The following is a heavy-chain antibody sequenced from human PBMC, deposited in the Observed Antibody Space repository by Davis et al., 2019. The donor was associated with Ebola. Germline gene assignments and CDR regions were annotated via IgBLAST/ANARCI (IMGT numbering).Heavy chain of an antibody. CDR2: IWYDGSNK. V-gene: IGHV3-33*08. CDR3: ARVKGLINWNEIDY. Sequence: GGSLRLSCAASGFSFSSYGMHWVRQAPGKGLEWVAVIWYDGSNKYYADSVKGRFTISRDNSKNTLYLQMNSLRAEDTAVYYCARVKGLINWNEIDYWGQGTLVIVSS. J-gene: IGHJ4*02. CDR1: GFSFSSYG. D-gene: IGHD1-1*01.